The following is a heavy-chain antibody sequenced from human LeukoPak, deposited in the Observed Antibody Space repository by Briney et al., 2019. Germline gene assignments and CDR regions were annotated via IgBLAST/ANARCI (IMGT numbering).Heavy chain of an antibody. CDR2: IYHSGST. CDR3: AGIQQLVVYFDL. D-gene: IGHD6-13*01. J-gene: IGHJ2*01. V-gene: IGHV4-4*02. CDR1: GGSISSSNW. Sequence: SETLSLTCAVSGGSISSSNWWSWVRQPPGKGLEWIGEIYHSGSTNYNPSLKSLVTISVDKSKNQFSLKLSSVTAADTAVYYCAGIQQLVVYFDLWGRGTLVTVSS.